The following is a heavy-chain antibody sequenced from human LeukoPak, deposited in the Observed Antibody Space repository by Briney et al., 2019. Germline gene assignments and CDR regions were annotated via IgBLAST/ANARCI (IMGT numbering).Heavy chain of an antibody. CDR3: ARDLRIFDY. V-gene: IGHV3-30-3*01. CDR2: ISYDRSNK. J-gene: IGHJ4*02. Sequence: AGGSLRLSCAASGFAFSSYAMHWVRQAPGKGLEWVAVISYDRSNKYYADSVKGRFTISRDNSKNTLYLQMNSLRAEDTAVYYCARDLRIFDYWGQGTLVTVSS. D-gene: IGHD5/OR15-5a*01. CDR1: GFAFSSYA.